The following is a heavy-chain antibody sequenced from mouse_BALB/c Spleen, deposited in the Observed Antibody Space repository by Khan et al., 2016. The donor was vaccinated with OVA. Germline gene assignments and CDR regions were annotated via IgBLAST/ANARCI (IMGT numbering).Heavy chain of an antibody. CDR2: IWTGGIT. CDR3: ARSYEYGVGGFAY. Sequence: QVQLKESGPGLVAPSQSLSITCTVSGFSLSNYGVHWVRQPPGKGLEWLGVIWTGGITNYHSALMSRLSISKDNSKSQVFLKMNRLQTDDTAIYYCARSYEYGVGGFAYWGQGTLVTVSA. J-gene: IGHJ3*01. CDR1: GFSLSNYG. V-gene: IGHV2-9*02. D-gene: IGHD2-4*01.